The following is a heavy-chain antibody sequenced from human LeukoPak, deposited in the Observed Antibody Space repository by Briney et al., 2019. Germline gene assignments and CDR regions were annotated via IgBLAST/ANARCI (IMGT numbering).Heavy chain of an antibody. J-gene: IGHJ4*02. D-gene: IGHD3-22*01. V-gene: IGHV4-34*01. CDR2: INHSGST. CDR3: ARSYDSSGYVY. CDR1: GGSFSGYY. Sequence: SETLSLTCAVYGGSFSGYYWSWIRQPPGKGLEWIGEINHSGSTNYNPSLKSRVTISVDTSKNQFSLKLSSVTAADTAVYYCARSYDSSGYVYWGQGTLVTISS.